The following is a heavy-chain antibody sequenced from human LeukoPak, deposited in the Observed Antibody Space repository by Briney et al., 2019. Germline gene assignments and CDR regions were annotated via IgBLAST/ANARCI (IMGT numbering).Heavy chain of an antibody. D-gene: IGHD3-10*01. CDR2: ISDSGGTT. CDR1: GFTFSSYA. J-gene: IGHJ4*02. Sequence: LTGGSLRLSCAASGFTFSSYAMSWVRQAPGKGLEWVSVISDSGGTTYYADSVKGRFTIARGNSKNTLYLQMNSLRAEDTAVYFCASTMVRGVMKYYFDYWGQGTLVTVSS. V-gene: IGHV3-23*01. CDR3: ASTMVRGVMKYYFDY.